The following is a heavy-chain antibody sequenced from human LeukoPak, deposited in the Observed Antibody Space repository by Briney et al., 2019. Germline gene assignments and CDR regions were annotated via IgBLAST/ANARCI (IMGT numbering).Heavy chain of an antibody. Sequence: ASETLSLTCTVSGGSIRSASNYWSWIRQPAGKGLEWIGRIYTSGSTNYNPSLKSRVTISVDTSKNQFSLKLSSVTAADTAVYYCASPPAYSGSSHDAFDIWGQGTMVTVSS. J-gene: IGHJ3*02. CDR3: ASPPAYSGSSHDAFDI. CDR1: GGSIRSASNY. V-gene: IGHV4-61*02. D-gene: IGHD1-26*01. CDR2: IYTSGST.